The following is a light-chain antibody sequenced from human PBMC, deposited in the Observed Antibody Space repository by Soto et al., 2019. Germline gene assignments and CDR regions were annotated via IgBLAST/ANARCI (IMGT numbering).Light chain of an antibody. J-gene: IGLJ1*01. CDR1: TGAVTNGHY. V-gene: IGLV7-46*01. CDR3: LLSYRGARV. CDR2: DTS. Sequence: QAVVTQEPSLTVSPGGTVTLTCGSSTGAVTNGHYPYSFQQKPGQAPRTLIYDTSKKHSWTPARFSGSLLGGKAAVTLSGAQPEDEAEYFCLLSYRGARVFGTGTKLTVL.